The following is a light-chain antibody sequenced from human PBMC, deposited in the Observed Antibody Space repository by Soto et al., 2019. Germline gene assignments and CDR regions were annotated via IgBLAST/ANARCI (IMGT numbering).Light chain of an antibody. Sequence: DIVLTQSPCALSFSPGESATLSCRASHSVSDTHVAWYQQRPGQAPRLLIYDASRRDIGVPDRFIGSGSATDFTLTISGLEPEDFAVYFCHQYGTSPQTFGQGTKVDIK. V-gene: IGKV3-20*01. J-gene: IGKJ1*01. CDR3: HQYGTSPQT. CDR2: DAS. CDR1: HSVSDTH.